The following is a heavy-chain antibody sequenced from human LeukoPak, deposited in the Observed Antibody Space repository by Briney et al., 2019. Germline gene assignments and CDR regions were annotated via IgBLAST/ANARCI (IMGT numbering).Heavy chain of an antibody. J-gene: IGHJ4*02. CDR3: ARIPVAGTAQFDY. D-gene: IGHD6-19*01. Sequence: ASVKVSCKASGYTFTGYYMHWVRQDPGQGLEWMGWINPNSGGTNYAQKFQGRVTMTRDTSISTAYMELSRLRSDDTAVYYCARIPVAGTAQFDYWGQGTLVTVSS. CDR1: GYTFTGYY. CDR2: INPNSGGT. V-gene: IGHV1-2*02.